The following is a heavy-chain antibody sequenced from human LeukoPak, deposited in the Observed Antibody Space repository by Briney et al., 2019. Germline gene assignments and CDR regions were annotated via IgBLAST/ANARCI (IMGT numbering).Heavy chain of an antibody. CDR2: INHSGST. CDR3: ARRYYYDSSGYYRIYYYYGMDV. Sequence: SETLSLTCAVYGGSLSGYYWSWIRQPPGKGLEWIGEINHSGSTNYNPSLKSRVTISVDTSKNQFSLKLSSVTAADTAVYYCARRYYYDSSGYYRIYYYYGMDVWGQGTTVTVSS. J-gene: IGHJ6*02. D-gene: IGHD3-22*01. CDR1: GGSLSGYY. V-gene: IGHV4-34*01.